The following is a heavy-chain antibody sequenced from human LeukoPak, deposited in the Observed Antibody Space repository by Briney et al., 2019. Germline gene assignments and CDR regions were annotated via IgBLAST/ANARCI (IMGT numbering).Heavy chain of an antibody. CDR2: INSDGSST. J-gene: IGHJ4*02. CDR1: GFTFSSYW. Sequence: GGSLGPSCAASGFTFSSYWMHWVRQAPGKGLVWVSRINSDGSSTSYADSVKGRFTISRDNAKNTLYLQMNSLRAEDTAVYYCARGGYSGSYQRPFDYWGQGTLVTVSS. CDR3: ARGGYSGSYQRPFDY. D-gene: IGHD1-26*01. V-gene: IGHV3-74*01.